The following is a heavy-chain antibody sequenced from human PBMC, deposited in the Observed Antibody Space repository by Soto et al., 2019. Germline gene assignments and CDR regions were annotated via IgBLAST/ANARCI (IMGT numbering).Heavy chain of an antibody. Sequence: QVRLVESGGGVVQPGRSLRLSCTASGFSFSSYAMYWFRQPPGKGLEWVAVISHDGINKHYADSVKGRVPVSRDNSNHSLDLQLNSLRGEDTAMYYCARDMYSSDYFVKWFEPWGQVTLVTVSS. J-gene: IGHJ5*02. CDR2: ISHDGINK. CDR3: ARDMYSSDYFVKWFEP. CDR1: GFSFSSYA. V-gene: IGHV3-30-3*01. D-gene: IGHD6-19*01.